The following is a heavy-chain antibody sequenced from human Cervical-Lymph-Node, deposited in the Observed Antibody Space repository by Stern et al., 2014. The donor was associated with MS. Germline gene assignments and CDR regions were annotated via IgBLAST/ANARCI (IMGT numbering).Heavy chain of an antibody. CDR1: GFSLSKNGVG. CDR2: IYWDDDK. D-gene: IGHD2/OR15-2a*01. J-gene: IGHJ3*01. V-gene: IGHV2-5*02. Sequence: QVTLRESGPTLVKPTQTLTLTCSFSGFSLSKNGVGVGWIRQPPGKALEWLSLIYWDDDKYYSPSLKSRVTITKDTSKNQVVLTMTNMDLVDTATYYCAQRSGNYFGDAFEVWGQGTMVTVSS. CDR3: AQRSGNYFGDAFEV.